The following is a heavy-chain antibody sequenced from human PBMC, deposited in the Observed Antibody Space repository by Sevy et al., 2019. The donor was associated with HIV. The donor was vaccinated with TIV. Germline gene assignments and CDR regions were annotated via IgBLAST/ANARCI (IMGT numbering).Heavy chain of an antibody. J-gene: IGHJ6*02. CDR3: TSEGRPRLASGYYYGMDV. CDR1: GFTFGDYA. V-gene: IGHV3-49*03. Sequence: GGCLRLSCSGSGFTFGDYAMGWFRQAPGKGLEWVGFIRSKTYGGTTEYAASVKGRFTISRDDSKGIAYLQMNSLKTEDTAVYYCTSEGRPRLASGYYYGMDVWGQGTTVTVSS. D-gene: IGHD3-3*02. CDR2: IRSKTYGGTT.